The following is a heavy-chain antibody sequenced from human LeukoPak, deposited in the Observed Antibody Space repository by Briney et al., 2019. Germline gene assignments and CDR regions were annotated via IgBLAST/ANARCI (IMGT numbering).Heavy chain of an antibody. J-gene: IGHJ3*02. Sequence: SVKVSCKASGGTFSSYAISWVRQAPGQGLEWMGGIIPILGTANYAQKFQGRVTITTDESTSTAYMELSSLRSEETAVYYCARDGWGYCSSTSCSQGAFDIWGQGTMVTVSS. V-gene: IGHV1-69*05. CDR3: ARDGWGYCSSTSCSQGAFDI. D-gene: IGHD2-2*01. CDR2: IIPILGTA. CDR1: GGTFSSYA.